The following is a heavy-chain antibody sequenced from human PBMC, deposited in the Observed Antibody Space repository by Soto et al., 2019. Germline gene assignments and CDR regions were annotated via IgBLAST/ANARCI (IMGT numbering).Heavy chain of an antibody. V-gene: IGHV4-30-4*01. Sequence: QVQLQESGPGLVKPSQTLSLTCTVSGGSISSGDYYWSWIRQPPGKGLEWIGYIYYSGSTYYNPSLKSRVTISVDTSKNQFSLKLSSVTAADTAVYYCARERAGAYSGSSYFDYWGQGTLVTVSS. CDR1: GGSISSGDYY. D-gene: IGHD1-26*01. CDR2: IYYSGST. J-gene: IGHJ4*02. CDR3: ARERAGAYSGSSYFDY.